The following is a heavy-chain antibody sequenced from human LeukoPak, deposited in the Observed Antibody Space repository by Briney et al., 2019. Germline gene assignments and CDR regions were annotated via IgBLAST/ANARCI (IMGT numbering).Heavy chain of an antibody. CDR1: GFTFRNAW. D-gene: IGHD4-17*01. CDR2: IKSKTDGGTT. V-gene: IGHV3-15*01. J-gene: IGHJ4*02. Sequence: GGSLRLSCAASGFTFRNAWMRWVRQPPGKGLEWVGRIKSKTDGGTTDYAAPVKGRFTISRDDSKNTVYLQMNSLKIEDTAMYYCSTDVFDIYDFGDYVTVPFDYWGQGILVTVSS. CDR3: STDVFDIYDFGDYVTVPFDY.